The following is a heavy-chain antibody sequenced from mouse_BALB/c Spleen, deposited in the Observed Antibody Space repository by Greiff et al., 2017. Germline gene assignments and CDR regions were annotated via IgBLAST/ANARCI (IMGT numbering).Heavy chain of an antibody. CDR1: GFSLTSYG. V-gene: IGHV2-9*02. CDR2: IWAGGST. Sequence: QVQLKESGPGLVAPSQSLSITCTVSGFSLTSYGVHWVRQPPGKGLEWLGVIWAGGSTNYNSALMSRLSISKDNSKSQVLLKMNSLQTDDTAMYYCAREGRYYYAMDYRGQGTSVTVSS. CDR3: AREGRYYYAMDY. J-gene: IGHJ4*01.